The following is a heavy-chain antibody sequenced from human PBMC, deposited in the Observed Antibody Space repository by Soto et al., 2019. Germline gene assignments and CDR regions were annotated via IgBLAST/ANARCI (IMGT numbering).Heavy chain of an antibody. D-gene: IGHD2-15*01. CDR1: GYTFINFF. CDR3: ARSHCSGGSCYLGAFDI. Sequence: ASVKVSCKASGYTFINFFIHWVRQASGQGLEWVGIINPSGGATTYPQKFQGRVTMTRDTSTSTVYMDVSSLRFDDTAVYYCARSHCSGGSCYLGAFDIWGQGTMVTVSS. V-gene: IGHV1-46*01. CDR2: INPSGGAT. J-gene: IGHJ3*02.